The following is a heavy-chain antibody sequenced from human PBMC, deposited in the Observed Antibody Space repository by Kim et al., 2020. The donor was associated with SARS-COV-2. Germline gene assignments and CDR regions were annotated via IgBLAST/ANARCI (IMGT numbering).Heavy chain of an antibody. CDR3: ARAPKGTYYYGSGSPYYGMDV. CDR1: GYTFTSYA. Sequence: ASVKVSCKASGYTFTSYAMHWVRQAPGQRLEWMGWINAGNGNTKYSQKFQGRVTITRDTSASTAYMELSSLRSEDTAVYYCARAPKGTYYYGSGSPYYGMDVWGQGTTVTVSS. V-gene: IGHV1-3*01. D-gene: IGHD3-10*01. J-gene: IGHJ6*02. CDR2: INAGNGNT.